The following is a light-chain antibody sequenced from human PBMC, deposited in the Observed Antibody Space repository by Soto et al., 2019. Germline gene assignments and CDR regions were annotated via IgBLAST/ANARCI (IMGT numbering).Light chain of an antibody. CDR1: QTIATL. V-gene: IGKV1-39*01. J-gene: IGKJ5*01. Sequence: IQMTQSPSSLTASVGDRVTITCRTSQTIATLLNWYQQKPGKAPKLLIYGASTLQSGVPSRFSGSGSGADFTLTISSLQPEDSATYYCQLSHTTLTFGQGTRLEIK. CDR2: GAS. CDR3: QLSHTTLT.